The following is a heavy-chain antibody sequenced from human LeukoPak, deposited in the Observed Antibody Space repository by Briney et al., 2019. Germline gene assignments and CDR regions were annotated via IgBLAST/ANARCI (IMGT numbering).Heavy chain of an antibody. J-gene: IGHJ3*02. CDR1: GRSISSYY. Sequence: PSETLSLTCTVSGRSISSYYWSWIRQPPGKGLEWIGYIYYSGSTNYNPSLKSRVTISVDTSKNQFSLKLSSVTAADTAVYYCARVGGSYGGAFDIWGQGTMVTVSS. V-gene: IGHV4-59*01. CDR2: IYYSGST. D-gene: IGHD1-26*01. CDR3: ARVGGSYGGAFDI.